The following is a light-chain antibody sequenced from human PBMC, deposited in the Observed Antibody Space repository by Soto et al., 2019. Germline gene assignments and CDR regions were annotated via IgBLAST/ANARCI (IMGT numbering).Light chain of an antibody. V-gene: IGKV3-20*01. J-gene: IGKJ5*01. CDR1: QSVSSSY. Sequence: EIVLTQSPGTLSLSPGERATLSCRASQSVSSSYLGWYQQKPGQAPRLIIYGASSRATGVPDRFSGSGSGTDFSLTISSLDPEDFAVYYCQQYGTLITFGQGTRLEIK. CDR3: QQYGTLIT. CDR2: GAS.